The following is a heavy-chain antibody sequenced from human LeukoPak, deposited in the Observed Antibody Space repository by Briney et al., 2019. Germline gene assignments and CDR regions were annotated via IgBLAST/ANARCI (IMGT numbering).Heavy chain of an antibody. Sequence: SGPTLVKPTQTLTLTCTFSGFSLSTSGVGVGWIRQPPGKALEWLALIYWNDDKRYSPSLKSRLTITKDTSKNQVVLTMTNMDPVDTATYYCAHSTMVRGVIRDAFDIWGQGTMVTVSS. CDR1: GFSLSTSGVG. CDR3: AHSTMVRGVIRDAFDI. CDR2: IYWNDDK. D-gene: IGHD3-10*01. J-gene: IGHJ3*02. V-gene: IGHV2-5*01.